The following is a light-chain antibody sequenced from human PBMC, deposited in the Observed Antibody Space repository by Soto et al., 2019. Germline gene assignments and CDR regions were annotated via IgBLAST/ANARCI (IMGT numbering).Light chain of an antibody. CDR3: NSYTSSGTYV. Sequence: QSALTQPASVSGSPGQSITISCSGSSSDVGGYNSVPWYQQHPGKAPKLLIYEVTNRPSGLSNRFSGSKSGSAASLTISWLQAEDEADYYCNSYTSSGTYVFGTGTKVTVL. J-gene: IGLJ1*01. V-gene: IGLV2-14*01. CDR1: SSDVGGYNS. CDR2: EVT.